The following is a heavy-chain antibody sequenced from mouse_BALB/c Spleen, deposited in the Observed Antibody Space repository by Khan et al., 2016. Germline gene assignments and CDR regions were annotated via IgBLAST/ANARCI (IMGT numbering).Heavy chain of an antibody. D-gene: IGHD2-1*01. J-gene: IGHJ4*01. Sequence: IQLVQSGAELVKPGASVRLSCTTSGFNIKDTYIHWVKQRPEQGLEWIGRIDPANGNTEYAPKFQGKATITADTSSNTAYLQLSSLTSEDTAVYYCPKIYYGNSEENFYAMDYWGQGTSVTVSA. CDR1: GFNIKDTY. CDR2: IDPANGNT. V-gene: IGHV14-3*02. CDR3: PKIYYGNSEENFYAMDY.